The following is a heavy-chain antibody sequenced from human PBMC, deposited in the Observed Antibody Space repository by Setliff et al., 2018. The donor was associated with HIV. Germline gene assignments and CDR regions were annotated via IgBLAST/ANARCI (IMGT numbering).Heavy chain of an antibody. D-gene: IGHD4-17*01. CDR1: GFTFNNYW. CDR3: ATPPTAVTTRYFAS. Sequence: GGSLRLSCAVSGFTFNNYWIVWVRQASGKGLEWVANIDQDGSHKYYVDSVKGRFTISRDNAKNSLYLQMDSLRVEDTAIYYCATPPTAVTTRYFASWGQGTLVTVSS. J-gene: IGHJ4*02. V-gene: IGHV3-7*03. CDR2: IDQDGSHK.